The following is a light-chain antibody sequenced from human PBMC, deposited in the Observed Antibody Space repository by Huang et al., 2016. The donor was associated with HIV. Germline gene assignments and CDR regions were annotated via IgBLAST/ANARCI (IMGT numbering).Light chain of an antibody. V-gene: IGKV3-11*01. CDR1: PGVRSQ. J-gene: IGKJ2*01. CDR2: DAS. Sequence: EIVLTQSPATLSLSPGERATLSCRASPGVRSQLVWYQQKPGQAPRLLIYDASNRATGIPARFSGSGSGTDFTLTISSLESEDFAVYYCQRRSNWPPQYAFGQGTKVEIK. CDR3: QRRSNWPPQYA.